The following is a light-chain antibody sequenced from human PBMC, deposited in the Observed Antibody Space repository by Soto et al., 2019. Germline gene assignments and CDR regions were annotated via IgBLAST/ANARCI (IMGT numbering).Light chain of an antibody. CDR2: GAS. J-gene: IGKJ1*01. V-gene: IGKV3-20*01. CDR1: QSVSSNY. Sequence: EIVLTQSPVTLSLSPGERATLSCRASQSVSSNYLAWYQQKPGQAPRLLIYGASTRATGIPDRFSGSGSGTDFTLTISRLEPEDFAVYYCQQYANSPPTFGQGTKVDIK. CDR3: QQYANSPPT.